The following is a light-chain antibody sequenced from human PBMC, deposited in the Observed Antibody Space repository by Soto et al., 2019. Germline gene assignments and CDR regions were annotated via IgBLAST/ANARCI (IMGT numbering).Light chain of an antibody. V-gene: IGKV3-20*01. CDR1: QSVSSSY. CDR2: GAS. J-gene: IGKJ2*01. Sequence: EIVLTQSPGTLSLSPGERATLSCRASQSVSSSYLAWYQQKPGQAPRLLIDGASSRASGIPDRFSGSGSGTDYTLTISRLEAEDFAVYYCQQYRSSLYTFGQGTKVVIE. CDR3: QQYRSSLYT.